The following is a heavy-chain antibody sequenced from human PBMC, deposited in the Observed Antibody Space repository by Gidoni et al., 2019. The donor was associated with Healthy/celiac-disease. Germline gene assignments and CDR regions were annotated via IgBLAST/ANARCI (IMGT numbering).Heavy chain of an antibody. J-gene: IGHJ4*02. Sequence: EVQLVESGGGLVKPGGSLSLSCAASGSTFSSYRMNWVRQAPGKGLEWVSSISSSSSYIYYADSVKGRFTISRDNAKNSLYLQMNSLRAEDTAVYYCARDLGQQLVLNYFDYWGQGTLVTVSS. V-gene: IGHV3-21*01. CDR3: ARDLGQQLVLNYFDY. D-gene: IGHD6-13*01. CDR2: ISSSSSYI. CDR1: GSTFSSYR.